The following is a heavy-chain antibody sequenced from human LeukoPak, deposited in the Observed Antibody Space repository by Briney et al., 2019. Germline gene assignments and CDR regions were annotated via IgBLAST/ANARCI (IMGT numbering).Heavy chain of an antibody. J-gene: IGHJ4*02. Sequence: SETLSLTCAVYGGSFSGYYWSWIRQPPGKGLEWIGEINHSGSTNYNPSLKSRVTISVDTSKNQFSLKLSSVTAADTAVYYCARGSHYDILTGYWFDYWGQGNLVTVSS. CDR3: ARGSHYDILTGYWFDY. V-gene: IGHV4-34*01. CDR1: GGSFSGYY. CDR2: INHSGST. D-gene: IGHD3-9*01.